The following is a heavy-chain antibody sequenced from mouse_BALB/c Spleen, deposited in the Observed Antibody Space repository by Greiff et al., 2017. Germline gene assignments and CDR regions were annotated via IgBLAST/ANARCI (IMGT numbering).Heavy chain of an antibody. Sequence: QVQLQQSGAELVRPGTSVKVSCKASGYAFTNYLIEWVKQRPGQGLEWIGVINPGSGSTNYNEKFKGKATFTADTSSNTAYMQLSSLTSEDSAVYYCARGNYGNFWFAYWGQGTLVTVSA. J-gene: IGHJ3*01. CDR2: INPGSGST. CDR3: ARGNYGNFWFAY. V-gene: IGHV1-54*02. D-gene: IGHD2-1*01. CDR1: GYAFTNYL.